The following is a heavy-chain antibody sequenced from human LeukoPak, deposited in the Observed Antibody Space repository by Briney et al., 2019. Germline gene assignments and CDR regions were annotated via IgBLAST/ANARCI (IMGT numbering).Heavy chain of an antibody. J-gene: IGHJ4*02. CDR1: GGSFSGYY. Sequence: PSETLSLTCAVYGGSFSGYYWSWIRQPPGKGLEWIGEINHSGSTNYNPSLKSRVTISVDTSKNQFSLKLSSVTAADTAVYYCAREAAAAGSFDYWGQGTLVTVSS. V-gene: IGHV4-34*01. CDR3: AREAAAAGSFDY. CDR2: INHSGST. D-gene: IGHD6-13*01.